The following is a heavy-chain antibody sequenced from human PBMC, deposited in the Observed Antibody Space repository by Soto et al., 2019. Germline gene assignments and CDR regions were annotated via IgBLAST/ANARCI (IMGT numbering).Heavy chain of an antibody. CDR1: GYTFTSYY. J-gene: IGHJ6*02. V-gene: IGHV1-2*04. Sequence: ASVKVSCKASGYTFTSYYIHWVRQAPGQGLEWMGWINPNSGGTNYAQKFQDWVTMTSDTSISTAYMDLSRLRSDDTAVYYCARGGATSFGVVHYYYYGMDVWGQGTTVTVSS. CDR2: INPNSGGT. D-gene: IGHD3-3*01. CDR3: ARGGATSFGVVHYYYYGMDV.